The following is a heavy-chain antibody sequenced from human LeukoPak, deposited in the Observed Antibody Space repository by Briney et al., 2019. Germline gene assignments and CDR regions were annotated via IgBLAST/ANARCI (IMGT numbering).Heavy chain of an antibody. CDR3: ARGQRAHVEWYYYMDV. CDR2: ISYDGSNK. D-gene: IGHD1-26*01. CDR1: GFTFSSYA. V-gene: IGHV3-30*04. Sequence: GGSLRLSCAASGFTFSSYAIHWVRQAPGKGLEWVAVISYDGSNKYYADSVKGRFTIARDNSKNTLYLQMNSLRADDTAVYYCARGQRAHVEWYYYMDVWGKGTTVTVSS. J-gene: IGHJ6*03.